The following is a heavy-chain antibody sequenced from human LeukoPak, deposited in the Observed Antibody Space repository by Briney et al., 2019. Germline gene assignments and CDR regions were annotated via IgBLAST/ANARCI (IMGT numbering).Heavy chain of an antibody. J-gene: IGHJ4*02. CDR1: GFAFDTYW. D-gene: IGHD3-10*01. CDR3: AKDRDGSGSYSDR. CDR2: IKHDGSET. Sequence: GGSLRLSCVASGFAFDTYWMTWVRQAPGQGLEWVANIKHDGSETNYVDSVKGRFTISRDNAKNSVHLQMNSLRAEDTAVYYCAKDRDGSGSYSDRWGQGTLVTVSS. V-gene: IGHV3-7*03.